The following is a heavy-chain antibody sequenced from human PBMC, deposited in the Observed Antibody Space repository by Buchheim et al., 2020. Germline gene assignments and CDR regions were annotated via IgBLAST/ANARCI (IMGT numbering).Heavy chain of an antibody. Sequence: EVQLVESGGGLVQPGGSLRLSCAASGFTFSSYEMNWVRQAPGKGLEWVSYISSSGSTIYYADSMKGRFTISRDNAKNSLYLQISSLRAEDTAVYYCTRVGRIDWLSYCNYGMDVWGRGTT. CDR3: TRVGRIDWLSYCNYGMDV. D-gene: IGHD2-21*01. CDR1: GFTFSSYE. J-gene: IGHJ6*02. V-gene: IGHV3-48*03. CDR2: ISSSGSTI.